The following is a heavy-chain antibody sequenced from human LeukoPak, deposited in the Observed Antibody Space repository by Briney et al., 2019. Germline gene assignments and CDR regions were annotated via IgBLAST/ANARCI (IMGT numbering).Heavy chain of an antibody. D-gene: IGHD4-17*01. CDR1: GYTFTSYY. CDR2: ITTNSGGT. J-gene: IGHJ4*02. V-gene: IGHV1-2*02. CDR3: ARGTTVIQTLDY. Sequence: ASVKVSCKASGYTFTSYYMHWVRQAHGQGLEWMGRITTNSGGTNYAKKFQGRVIMTRDTSISTAYMQLSRLRSDDTAVYYCARGTTVIQTLDYWGQGTLVTVSS.